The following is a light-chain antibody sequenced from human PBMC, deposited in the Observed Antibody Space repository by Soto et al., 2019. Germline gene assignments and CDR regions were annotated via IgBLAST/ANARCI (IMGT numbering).Light chain of an antibody. CDR1: QSISCTF. Sequence: EIVLTQSPGTLSLSPGEGATLSCRASQSISCTFLAWYQHKPGQAPRVLIYGASRRAAGIPDRFSGSGSGTDFTLTISRLEPEDFAVYYCQQYESSWAFGQGTKVEVK. V-gene: IGKV3-20*01. J-gene: IGKJ1*01. CDR2: GAS. CDR3: QQYESSWA.